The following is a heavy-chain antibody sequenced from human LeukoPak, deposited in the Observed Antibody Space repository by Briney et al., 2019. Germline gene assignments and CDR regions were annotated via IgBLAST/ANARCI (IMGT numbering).Heavy chain of an antibody. J-gene: IGHJ5*02. CDR2: IIPIFGTA. D-gene: IGHD3-9*01. CDR3: ARDQEDDILTGYLQPNWFDP. V-gene: IGHV1-69*05. Sequence: GASVKVSCKASGGTFSSYAISWVRQAPGQGLEWMGGIIPIFGTANYAQKFQGRVTITTDESTSTAYMELSSLRSGDTAVYYCARDQEDDILTGYLQPNWFDPWGQGTLVTVSS. CDR1: GGTFSSYA.